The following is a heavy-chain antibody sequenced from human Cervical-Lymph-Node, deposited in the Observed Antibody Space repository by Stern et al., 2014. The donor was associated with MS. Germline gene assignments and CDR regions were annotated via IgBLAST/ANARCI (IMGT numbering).Heavy chain of an antibody. CDR1: GGSISSSSYY. J-gene: IGHJ5*02. Sequence: QLQLQESGPGLVKPSETLSLTCTVSGGSISSSSYYWGWIRQPPGKGLEWIGSIYYSGSTYYNPSLKSRVTLSVDTSKTQFSLKLSSVTAADTAVYYCARHRSYDSSGYNNWFDPWGQGTLVTVSS. V-gene: IGHV4-39*01. CDR2: IYYSGST. D-gene: IGHD3-22*01. CDR3: ARHRSYDSSGYNNWFDP.